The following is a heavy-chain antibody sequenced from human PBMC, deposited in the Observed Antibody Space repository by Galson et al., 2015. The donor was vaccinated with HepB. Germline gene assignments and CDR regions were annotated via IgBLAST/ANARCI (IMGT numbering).Heavy chain of an antibody. CDR1: GFMFSHYW. V-gene: IGHV3-7*01. J-gene: IGHJ6*03. Sequence: SLRLSCAASGFMFSHYWMTWVRQAPGKGLEWVANIKQDGSEKYFVDSVKGRFTIFRDNAKNSLYLQMNSPRAEDTAVYYCARVDLGGYYYYMDVWGKGTTVTVSS. CDR2: IKQDGSEK. D-gene: IGHD3-16*01. CDR3: ARVDLGGYYYYMDV.